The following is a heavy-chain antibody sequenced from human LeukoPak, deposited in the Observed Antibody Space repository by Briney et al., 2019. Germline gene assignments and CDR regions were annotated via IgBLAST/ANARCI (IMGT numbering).Heavy chain of an antibody. D-gene: IGHD3-22*01. CDR1: GFTFSNAW. CDR3: TRDFRGYLYYYDSSGYATFDY. V-gene: IGHV3-49*04. Sequence: GGSLRLSCAASGFTFSNAWMSWVRQAPGKGLEWVGFIRSKAYGGTTEYAAPVKGRFTISRDDSKSTAYLQMNSLKTEDTAVYYCTRDFRGYLYYYDSSGYATFDYWGQGTLVTVSS. J-gene: IGHJ4*02. CDR2: IRSKAYGGTT.